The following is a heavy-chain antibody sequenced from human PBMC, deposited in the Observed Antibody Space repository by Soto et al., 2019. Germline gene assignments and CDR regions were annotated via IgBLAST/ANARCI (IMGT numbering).Heavy chain of an antibody. CDR2: IXXXGXSX. CDR3: ATSSSWFRTIFDY. J-gene: IGHJ4*02. Sequence: GGSLRLSCAASGFTFSSYAMSWVRQAPGTGLEWXAAIXXXGXSXXXAXXXXGRFTISRDSSKNTLYLQINSLRAEDTAVYYCATSSSWFRTIFDYWGQGTLVTVSS. D-gene: IGHD6-13*01. V-gene: IGHV3-23*01. CDR1: GFTFSSYA.